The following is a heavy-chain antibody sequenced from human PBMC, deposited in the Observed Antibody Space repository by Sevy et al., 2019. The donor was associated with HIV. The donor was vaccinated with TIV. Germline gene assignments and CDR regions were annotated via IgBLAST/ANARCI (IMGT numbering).Heavy chain of an antibody. D-gene: IGHD6-13*01. CDR1: GFTLSSYG. CDR3: AKDSSTWSIDY. V-gene: IGHV3-30*02. J-gene: IGHJ4*02. Sequence: GGSLRLSCAAFGFTLSSYGMHWVRQSPGKGLEWVAHIGYGGNRHYGDSVRGRFTISTDTSKNTVFLQMNSLRAEDTAVYFCAKDSSTWSIDYWGQGSLVTVSS. CDR2: IGYGGNR.